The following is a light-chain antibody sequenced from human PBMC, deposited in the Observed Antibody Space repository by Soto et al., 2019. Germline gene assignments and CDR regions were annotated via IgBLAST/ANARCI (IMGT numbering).Light chain of an antibody. CDR2: EVN. J-gene: IGLJ3*02. V-gene: IGLV2-14*01. CDR1: NSDVAKYNY. Sequence: QSALTQPASVSGSPGQSITISCTGTNSDVAKYNYVSWYQQHPGKAPKLMIYEVNTRPSGVSNRFSGSKSGNTASLTISGLQAEDEADYYCRSYTTSNSRVFGGGTKLTVL. CDR3: RSYTTSNSRV.